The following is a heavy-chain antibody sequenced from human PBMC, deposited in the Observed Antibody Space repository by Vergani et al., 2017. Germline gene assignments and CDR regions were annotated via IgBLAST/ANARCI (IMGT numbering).Heavy chain of an antibody. CDR1: GFSFSTYW. CDR3: ALSLFLAPGDF. CDR2: IYPGDSDT. V-gene: IGHV5-51*01. J-gene: IGHJ4*02. Sequence: EVPLVPSGAEVKTPGESLKISCKCSGFSFSTYWIGWVRQMPGKGLEWMGIIYPGDSDTKYSPSFQGQVTISVDKATSTAYLQWNSLKASDTAMYYCALSLFLAPGDFWGQGTLVTVSS. D-gene: IGHD2/OR15-2a*01.